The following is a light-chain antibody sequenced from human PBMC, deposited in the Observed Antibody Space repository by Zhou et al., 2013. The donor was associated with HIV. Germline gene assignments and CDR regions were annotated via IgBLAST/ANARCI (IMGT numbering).Light chain of an antibody. Sequence: ILMTQSPATLSVSPGEGATLSCRASQSVSSKLAWYQQKPGQAPRLLIYGASTRAAGIPARFSGSGSGTEFTLTISSLQSEDFATYYCQQYNNWPSFTFGQGTKVEIK. CDR1: QSVSSK. J-gene: IGKJ2*01. CDR3: QQYNNWPSFT. V-gene: IGKV3-15*01. CDR2: GAS.